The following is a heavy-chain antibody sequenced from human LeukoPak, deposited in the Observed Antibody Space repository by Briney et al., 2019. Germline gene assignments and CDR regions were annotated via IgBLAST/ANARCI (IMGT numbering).Heavy chain of an antibody. CDR3: ARAGDESTGHYYSLHF. CDR2: INPKSGAT. CDR1: GYTFDENH. Sequence: GASVKVSCKASGYTFDENHIHWVRQAPGQGPEWMGWINPKSGATDSAQQFQGRLTMTRDTSIGTASMDLSGLRLDDTGIYYCARAGDESTGHYYSLHFWGQGTMVTVSS. J-gene: IGHJ3*01. V-gene: IGHV1-2*02. D-gene: IGHD2-8*02.